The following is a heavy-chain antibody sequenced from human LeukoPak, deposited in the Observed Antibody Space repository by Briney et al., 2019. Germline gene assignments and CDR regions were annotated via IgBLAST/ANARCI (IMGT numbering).Heavy chain of an antibody. J-gene: IGHJ4*02. D-gene: IGHD5-24*01. CDR3: AREDGYNFFDY. Sequence: GGSLRLSCAASGFTFSSYSMSWVRQAPGKGLEWVSVISASGGSTYYADSVKGRFTISRDNSKNTLYLQMNSLRAEDTAVYYCAREDGYNFFDYWGQGTLVTVSS. CDR2: ISASGGST. CDR1: GFTFSSYS. V-gene: IGHV3-23*01.